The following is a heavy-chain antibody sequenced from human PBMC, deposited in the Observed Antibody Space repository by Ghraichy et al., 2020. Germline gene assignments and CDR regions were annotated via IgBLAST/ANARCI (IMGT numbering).Heavy chain of an antibody. D-gene: IGHD3-22*01. Sequence: GGSLRLSCAASGFTFSSYSMNWVRQAPGKGLEWVSSISSSSSYIYYADSVKGRFTISRDNAKNSLYLQMNSLRAEDTAVYYCARDNRLNEYYYDSSGYPDAFDIWGQGTMVTVSS. J-gene: IGHJ3*02. CDR3: ARDNRLNEYYYDSSGYPDAFDI. CDR1: GFTFSSYS. V-gene: IGHV3-21*01. CDR2: ISSSSSYI.